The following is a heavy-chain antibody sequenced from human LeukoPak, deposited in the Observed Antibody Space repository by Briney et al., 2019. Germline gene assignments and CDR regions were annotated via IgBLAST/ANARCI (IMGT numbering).Heavy chain of an antibody. D-gene: IGHD1-26*01. CDR2: ISGSGGST. Sequence: GGSLRLSGAASGFTFSSYAMSWVRQAPGKGLEWVSAISGSGGSTYYADSVKGRVTISRDNSKNTLYLQMNSLRAEDTAVYYCAKLGSYSDYFDYWGQGTLVTVSS. V-gene: IGHV3-23*01. J-gene: IGHJ4*02. CDR3: AKLGSYSDYFDY. CDR1: GFTFSSYA.